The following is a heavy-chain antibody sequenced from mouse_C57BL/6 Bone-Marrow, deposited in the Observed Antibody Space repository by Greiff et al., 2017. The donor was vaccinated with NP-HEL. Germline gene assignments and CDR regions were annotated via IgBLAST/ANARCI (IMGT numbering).Heavy chain of an antibody. J-gene: IGHJ3*01. Sequence: EVKVVESGGDLVKPGGSLKLSCAASGFTFSSYGMSWVRQTPDKRLEWVATINSGGSYTYYPDSVKGRFTISRDNAKNTLYLQMSSLKSEDTAMYYCASPYDYDVAWVAYWGQGTLVTVSA. CDR1: GFTFSSYG. CDR3: ASPYDYDVAWVAY. CDR2: INSGGSYT. V-gene: IGHV5-6*01. D-gene: IGHD2-4*01.